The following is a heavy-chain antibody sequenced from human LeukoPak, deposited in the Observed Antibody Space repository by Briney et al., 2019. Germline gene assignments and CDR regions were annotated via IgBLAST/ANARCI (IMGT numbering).Heavy chain of an antibody. V-gene: IGHV3-7*01. J-gene: IGHJ4*02. D-gene: IGHD3-22*01. CDR3: ARDMKGDYYDSSGYSDY. CDR2: IKQDGSEK. Sequence: GSLRLSCAASGSTFSSYWMSWVRQAPGKGLEWVANIKQDGSEKYYVDSVKGRFTISRDNAKNSLYLQMNSLRAEDTAVYYCARDMKGDYYDSSGYSDYWGQGTLVTVSS. CDR1: GSTFSSYW.